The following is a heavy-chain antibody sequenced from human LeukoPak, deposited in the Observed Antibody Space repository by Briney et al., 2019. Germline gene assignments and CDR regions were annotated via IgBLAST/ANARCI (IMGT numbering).Heavy chain of an antibody. D-gene: IGHD3/OR15-3a*01. Sequence: GGSLRLSCAASGLTFNKAWMSWVRQTPGKGLEWVGRIKSKTDGGTTDYAAPVKGRFTISRDDSENTLYLQMNSLKTEDTAVYYCTAGTGYSDFDYWGQGTLVTVSS. J-gene: IGHJ4*02. CDR3: TAGTGYSDFDY. CDR2: IKSKTDGGTT. V-gene: IGHV3-15*01. CDR1: GLTFNKAW.